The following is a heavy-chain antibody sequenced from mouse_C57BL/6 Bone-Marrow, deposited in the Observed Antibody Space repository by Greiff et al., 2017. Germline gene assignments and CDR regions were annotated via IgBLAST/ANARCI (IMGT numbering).Heavy chain of an antibody. CDR3: ARYYYGSTPFAY. CDR2: IYPRSGNN. Sequence: QVQLQQSGAELARPGASVKLSCKASGYTFTSYGISWVQQRTGQGLEWIGEIYPRSGNNYYNEKFKGKAILTADKSSSTAYMELRSLTSENSAVYFCARYYYGSTPFAYWGQGTLVTVSA. J-gene: IGHJ3*01. CDR1: GYTFTSYG. D-gene: IGHD1-1*01. V-gene: IGHV1-81*01.